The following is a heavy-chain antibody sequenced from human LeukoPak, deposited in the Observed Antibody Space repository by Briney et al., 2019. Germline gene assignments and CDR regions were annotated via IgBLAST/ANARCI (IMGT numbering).Heavy chain of an antibody. CDR1: GGSFSGYY. D-gene: IGHD2-2*01. Sequence: SETLSLTCAVYGGSFSGYYWSWIRQPPGKGLEWIGEINHCGSTNYNPSLKSRVTISVDTSKNQFSLKLSSVTAADTAVYYCARVPIVVVPAAMYVYGMDVWGKGTTVTVSS. V-gene: IGHV4-34*01. J-gene: IGHJ6*04. CDR3: ARVPIVVVPAAMYVYGMDV. CDR2: INHCGST.